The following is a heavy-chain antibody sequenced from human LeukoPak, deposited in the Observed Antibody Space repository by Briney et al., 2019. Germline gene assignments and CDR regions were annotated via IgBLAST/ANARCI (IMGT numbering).Heavy chain of an antibody. CDR3: TADLDRGYSGYDGNDY. D-gene: IGHD5-12*01. J-gene: IGHJ4*02. V-gene: IGHV3-15*01. CDR2: IKSKTDGGTT. CDR1: GFTFSNAW. Sequence: GGSLRLSCAASGFTFSNAWMSWVRQAPGKGLEWVGRIKSKTDGGTTGYAAPVKGRFTISRDDSKNTLYLQMNSLKTEDTAVYYCTADLDRGYSGYDGNDYWGQGTLVTVSS.